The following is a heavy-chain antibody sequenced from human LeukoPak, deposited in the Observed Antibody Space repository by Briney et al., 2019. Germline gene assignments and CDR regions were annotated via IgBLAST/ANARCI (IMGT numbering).Heavy chain of an antibody. D-gene: IGHD3-22*01. CDR2: SYSGGGRAST. CDR1: GDSVNTDY. J-gene: IGHJ4*02. CDR3: ARHDVVPVIRRGFDD. V-gene: IGHV4-59*08. Sequence: SGTLSLTCTVSGDSVNTDYWCWMRRPPGRGLQWGGDSYSGGGRASTMSNSSLKSRVTISVEMTKNQFSLQLNSVTAADTAVYYCARHDVVPVIRRGFDDWCQGTLVTVSS.